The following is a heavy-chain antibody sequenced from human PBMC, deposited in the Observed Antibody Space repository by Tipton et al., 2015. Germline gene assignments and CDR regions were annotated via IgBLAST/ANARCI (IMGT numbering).Heavy chain of an antibody. D-gene: IGHD2-15*01. Sequence: TLSLTCTGSGDSVSSFYWSWIRQPPGKGLEWIGYIYYSGSTNYNPSLKSRVTISVDASKSQFSLRLSSVTAADTAVYYCARGGWSLDYWGQGTLVTVSS. V-gene: IGHV4-59*02. CDR1: GDSVSSFY. CDR2: IYYSGST. CDR3: ARGGWSLDY. J-gene: IGHJ4*02.